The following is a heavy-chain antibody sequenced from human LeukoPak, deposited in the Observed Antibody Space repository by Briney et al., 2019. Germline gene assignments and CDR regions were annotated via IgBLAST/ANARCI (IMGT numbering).Heavy chain of an antibody. D-gene: IGHD3-16*01. Sequence: GASVKVSCKASGYTFTSYDINWVRQATGQGLEWMGWMSPNSGNTDYAQKFQGRVTMTRNTSISTAYMELTSLRSEDTAVYYCARGVGDLGDYWGQGTLVTVSS. CDR1: GYTFTSYD. CDR2: MSPNSGNT. V-gene: IGHV1-8*01. J-gene: IGHJ4*02. CDR3: ARGVGDLGDY.